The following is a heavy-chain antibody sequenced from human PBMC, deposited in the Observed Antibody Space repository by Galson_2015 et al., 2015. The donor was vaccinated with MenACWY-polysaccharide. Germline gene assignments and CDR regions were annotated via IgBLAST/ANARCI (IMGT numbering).Heavy chain of an antibody. CDR3: ARIGGVNRCNYYNYGWFDS. CDR1: GGSMSPCH. V-gene: IGHV4-59*01. CDR2: IHNSGGT. D-gene: IGHD3-22*01. J-gene: IGHJ5*01. Sequence: SETLSLTCPVSGGSMSPCHWTWIRQSPGKGLEWIGWIHNSGGTTYSPSLTSRVTISLATSENQFSLKLSSVTTDETAVYSCARIGGVNRCNYYNYGWFDSWGQGTLVTVSS.